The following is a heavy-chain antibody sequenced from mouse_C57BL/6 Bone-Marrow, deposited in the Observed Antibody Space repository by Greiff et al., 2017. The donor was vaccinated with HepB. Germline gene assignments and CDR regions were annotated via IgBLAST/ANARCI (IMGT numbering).Heavy chain of an antibody. CDR1: GYSITSDY. D-gene: IGHD2-4*01. CDR3: ARTMITTPYYAMDY. CDR2: ISYSGST. J-gene: IGHJ4*01. Sequence: EVKLVESGPGLAKPSQPLSLTCSVPGYSITSDYWNWIRKFPGNKLEYMGYISYSGSTYYNPSLKSRISITRDTSKNQYYLQLNSVTTEDTATYYCARTMITTPYYAMDYWGQGTSVTVSS. V-gene: IGHV3-8*01.